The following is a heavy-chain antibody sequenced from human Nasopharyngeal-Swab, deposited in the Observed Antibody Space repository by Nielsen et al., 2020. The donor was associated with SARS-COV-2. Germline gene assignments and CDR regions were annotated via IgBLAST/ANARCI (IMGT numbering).Heavy chain of an antibody. D-gene: IGHD3-10*01. CDR1: GGSISRSSYY. Sequence: SETLSLTCTVSGGSISRSSYYWGWIRQPPGKGLEWIGEINHSGSTNYNPSLKSRVTISVDTSKNQFSLKLSSVTAADTAVYYCARVDTMVRGVIRKGYYYGMDVWGQGTTVTVSS. CDR2: INHSGST. V-gene: IGHV4-39*07. CDR3: ARVDTMVRGVIRKGYYYGMDV. J-gene: IGHJ6*02.